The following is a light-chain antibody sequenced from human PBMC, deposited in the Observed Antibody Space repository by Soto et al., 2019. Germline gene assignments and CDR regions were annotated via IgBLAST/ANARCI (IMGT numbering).Light chain of an antibody. CDR2: GAS. CDR1: QSVDIN. Sequence: PGERVTLSCRASQSVDINLAWYQQKPGQPPRLLIYGASTRATDMSGTFSGRGSGTEFTLTISSLRPEDFAVYYCQQYRSWPRTFDQGTKVEMK. J-gene: IGKJ1*01. CDR3: QQYRSWPRT. V-gene: IGKV3-15*01.